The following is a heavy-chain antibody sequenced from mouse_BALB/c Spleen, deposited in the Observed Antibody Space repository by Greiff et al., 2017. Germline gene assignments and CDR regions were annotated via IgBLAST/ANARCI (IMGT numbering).Heavy chain of an antibody. CDR3: ASGDYYGYYAMDY. CDR1: GFNIKDFY. J-gene: IGHJ4*01. V-gene: IGHV14-1*02. D-gene: IGHD1-2*01. Sequence: VQLKESGAELVRPGALVKLSCKASGFNIKDFYMHWVKQRPEQGLEWIGWIDPENGNTIYDPKFPGKASITADTYSNTAYLQLSSLSSEDTAVYYCASGDYYGYYAMDYGGQGTSVTVSS. CDR2: IDPENGNT.